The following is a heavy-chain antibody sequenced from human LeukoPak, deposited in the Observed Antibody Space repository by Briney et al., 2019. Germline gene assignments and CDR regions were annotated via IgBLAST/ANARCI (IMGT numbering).Heavy chain of an antibody. CDR2: IYYRGDT. CDR3: ARYGYGDSLFAH. Sequence: PSETLSLTCTVSGGSISSSSYYWGWIRQPPGKGLEWIGSIYYRGDTYYNPSLRSRVTISEDTSKNQFSLKLRYVTAADTAVYYCARYGYGDSLFAHWGQATLVTVSS. D-gene: IGHD4-17*01. J-gene: IGHJ4*02. V-gene: IGHV4-39*01. CDR1: GGSISSSSYY.